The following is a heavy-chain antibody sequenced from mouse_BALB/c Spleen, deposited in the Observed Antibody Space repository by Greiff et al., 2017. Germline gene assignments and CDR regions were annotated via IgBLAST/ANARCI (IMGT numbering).Heavy chain of an antibody. CDR1: GFAFSSYD. CDR2: ISSGGGST. CDR3: ARWGHAMDY. J-gene: IGHJ4*01. V-gene: IGHV5-12-1*01. Sequence: VQLKESGGGLVKPGGSLKLSCAASGFAFSSYDMSWVRQTPEKRLEWVAYISSGGGSTYYPDTVKGRFTISRDNAKNTLYLQMSSLKSEDTAMYYCARWGHAMDYWGQGTSVTVSS.